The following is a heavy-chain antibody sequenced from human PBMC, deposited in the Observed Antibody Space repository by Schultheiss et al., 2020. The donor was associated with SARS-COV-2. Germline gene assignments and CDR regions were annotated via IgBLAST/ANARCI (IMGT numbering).Heavy chain of an antibody. V-gene: IGHV3-30*01. Sequence: GGSLRLSCAASGFTFSSYAMHWVRQAPGKGLEWVAVISYDGSNKYYADSVKGRFTISRDNSKNTLYLQMNSLRAEDTAVYYCARANSMIVVVTYFDYWGQGTLVTAPQ. CDR1: GFTFSSYA. J-gene: IGHJ4*02. CDR3: ARANSMIVVVTYFDY. CDR2: ISYDGSNK. D-gene: IGHD3-22*01.